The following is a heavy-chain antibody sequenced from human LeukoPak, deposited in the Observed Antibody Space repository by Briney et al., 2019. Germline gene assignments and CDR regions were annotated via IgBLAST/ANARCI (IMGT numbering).Heavy chain of an antibody. CDR1: GITFSNAW. Sequence: GGSLRLSCVVSGITFSNAWMNWVRQTPGKGLEWVGRIKSKVNGGTTDYAAPVKGRFTISRDDSKNTLYLQMSGLKTEDTAVYYCTTEPGDSTSFDYWGQGTLVTVSS. J-gene: IGHJ4*02. CDR3: TTEPGDSTSFDY. CDR2: IKSKVNGGTT. V-gene: IGHV3-15*07. D-gene: IGHD2-15*01.